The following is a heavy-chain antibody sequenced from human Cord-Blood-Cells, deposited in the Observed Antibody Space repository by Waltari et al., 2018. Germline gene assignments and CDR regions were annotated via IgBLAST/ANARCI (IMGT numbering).Heavy chain of an antibody. D-gene: IGHD3-9*01. V-gene: IGHV5-51*01. CDR2: IYPGYSDT. CDR1: GNSFTSYW. J-gene: IGHJ4*02. Sequence: EVQLVQSGAEVKKPGESLKISSKDSGNSFTSYWFGWVRQMPGKGLEWMGIIYPGYSDTRYSPSFQGQVTISADKSISTAYLQWSSLKASDTAMYYCARFTDWAQYFDYWGQGTLVTVSS. CDR3: ARFTDWAQYFDY.